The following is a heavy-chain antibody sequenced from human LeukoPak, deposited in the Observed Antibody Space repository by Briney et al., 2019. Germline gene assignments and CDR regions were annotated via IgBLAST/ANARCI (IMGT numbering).Heavy chain of an antibody. CDR2: INSDGSST. D-gene: IGHD6-19*01. CDR1: GFPFTTYW. CDR3: ARSSGWYDY. V-gene: IGHV3-74*01. Sequence: GGSLRLSCAASGFPFTTYWMHWARQAPGKGLVWVSGINSDGSSTTYADSVKGRFTISRDNAKNTLYLQMNSLRAEDTAVYYCARSSGWYDYWGQGTLVTVSS. J-gene: IGHJ4*02.